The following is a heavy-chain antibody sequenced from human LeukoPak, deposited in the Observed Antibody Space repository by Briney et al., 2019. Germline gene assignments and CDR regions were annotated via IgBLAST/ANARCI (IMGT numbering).Heavy chain of an antibody. CDR2: ITSGRTT. Sequence: PGGSLRLSCAASGFTFSDCYMSWIRQAPGKGPECVSSITSGRTTYYADSVKGRFTISNDNATQLLYLQMNRLRAEDTAVYYCARPRRPKWERDGYTSKESAFDIWGQGTMVTVS. CDR3: ARPRRPKWERDGYTSKESAFDI. CDR1: GFTFSDCY. J-gene: IGHJ3*02. D-gene: IGHD5-24*01. V-gene: IGHV3-69-1*01.